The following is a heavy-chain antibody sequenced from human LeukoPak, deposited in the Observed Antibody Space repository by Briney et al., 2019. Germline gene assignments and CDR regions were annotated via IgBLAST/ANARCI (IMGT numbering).Heavy chain of an antibody. CDR3: ARERGSVYYHFDY. V-gene: IGHV1-69*13. Sequence: SVKVSCKASGGTFSSYAISWVRQAPGQGLEWMGGIIPIFGTANYAQKFRGRVTITADESTSTAYMELSSLRSEDTAVYYCARERGSVYYHFDYGGQETRVPVSS. D-gene: IGHD3-22*01. J-gene: IGHJ4*02. CDR2: IIPIFGTA. CDR1: GGTFSSYA.